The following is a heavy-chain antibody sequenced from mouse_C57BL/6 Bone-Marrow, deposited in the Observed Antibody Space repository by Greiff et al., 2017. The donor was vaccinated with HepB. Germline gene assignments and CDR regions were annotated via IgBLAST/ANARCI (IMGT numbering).Heavy chain of an antibody. J-gene: IGHJ3*01. V-gene: IGHV1-80*01. CDR3: ASLLLRLGFAY. Sequence: QVQLQQSGAELVKPGASVKISCKASGYAFSSYWMNWVKQRPGKGLEWIGQIYPGDGDTNYDGKFKGKATLTADKSSSTAYMQLSSLTSEDSAVYFCASLLLRLGFAYWGQGTLVTVSA. D-gene: IGHD2-9*01. CDR2: IYPGDGDT. CDR1: GYAFSSYW.